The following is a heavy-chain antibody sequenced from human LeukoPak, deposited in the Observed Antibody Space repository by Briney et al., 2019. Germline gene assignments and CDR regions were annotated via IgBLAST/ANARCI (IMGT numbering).Heavy chain of an antibody. CDR3: VVGIAAAGTIAFDI. CDR1: GYTFTSYY. V-gene: IGHV1-46*01. Sequence: GASVKVSCKASGYTFTSYYMHWVRQAPGQGLEWMGIINPSGGSASYAQKFQGRVTMTRDMSTSTVYMELSSLRSEDTAVYYCVVGIAAAGTIAFDIWGQGTMVTVSS. J-gene: IGHJ3*02. D-gene: IGHD6-13*01. CDR2: INPSGGSA.